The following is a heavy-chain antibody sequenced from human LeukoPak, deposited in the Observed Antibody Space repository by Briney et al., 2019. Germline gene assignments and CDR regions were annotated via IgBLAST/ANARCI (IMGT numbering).Heavy chain of an antibody. Sequence: GGSLRLSCAASGFTFSNYAMSWVRQAPGKGLEWVSAISGSGGSTYYADSVKGRFTISRDNSKNTLYLQMNSLRAEDTAVYYCAEDGPGYSYGPRFDYWGQGTLVTVSS. V-gene: IGHV3-23*01. D-gene: IGHD5-18*01. CDR1: GFTFSNYA. CDR3: AEDGPGYSYGPRFDY. CDR2: ISGSGGST. J-gene: IGHJ4*02.